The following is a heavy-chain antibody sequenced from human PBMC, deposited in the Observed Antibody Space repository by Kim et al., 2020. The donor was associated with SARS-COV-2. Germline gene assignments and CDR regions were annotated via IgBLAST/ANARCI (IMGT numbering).Heavy chain of an antibody. CDR2: ISYDGSNK. CDR3: AYAISARSSLPYSFYY. Sequence: GGSLRLSCAASGFTFSSYGMHWVRQAPGKVLLCVSLISYDGSNKSYADSVTFLFTISRDTSTNTLSLQLHSLRAAYPAFYYFAYAISARSSLPYSFYY. D-gene: IGHD2-15*01. J-gene: IGHJ6*01. V-gene: IGHV3-30*03. CDR1: GFTFSSYG.